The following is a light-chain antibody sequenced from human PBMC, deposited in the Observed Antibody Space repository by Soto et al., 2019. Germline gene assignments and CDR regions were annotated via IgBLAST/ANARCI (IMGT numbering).Light chain of an antibody. CDR1: QGISSF. Sequence: DIQLTQSPSFLSASVGDRVTITCRASQGISSFLAWYQEKPGEAPKLLIYDASTLQSGVPSRFSGSGSGTEFTPTISSLQPEDYATYYCQQLDSYPITFGQGTRLEIK. J-gene: IGKJ5*01. CDR3: QQLDSYPIT. CDR2: DAS. V-gene: IGKV1-9*01.